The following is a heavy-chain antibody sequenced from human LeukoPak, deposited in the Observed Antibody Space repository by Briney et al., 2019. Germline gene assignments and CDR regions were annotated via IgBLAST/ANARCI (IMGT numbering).Heavy chain of an antibody. CDR3: AIWTSGNY. Sequence: GGSLRLSCADSQFTFNGSWMNWVRQAPGKGLEWVANMDRTGSQKGYVDSGRGRFAISKDNPGASLYLDLHSLRAEDTAIYYCAIWTSGNYWGQGTLVTVSS. CDR2: MDRTGSQK. J-gene: IGHJ4*02. V-gene: IGHV3-7*01. D-gene: IGHD1-1*01. CDR1: QFTFNGSW.